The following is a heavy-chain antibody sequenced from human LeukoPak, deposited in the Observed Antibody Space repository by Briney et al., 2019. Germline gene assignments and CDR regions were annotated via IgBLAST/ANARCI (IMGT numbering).Heavy chain of an antibody. Sequence: PGGSLRLSCAASGFAVSSNYMSWVRQAPGKGLGWVSVIYSGGSTYYADSVKGRFTISRDNSKNTLYLQMNSLRAEDTAVYYCASSIDSYGYETGFDYWGQGTLVTVSS. V-gene: IGHV3-53*01. CDR1: GFAVSSNY. J-gene: IGHJ4*02. D-gene: IGHD5-18*01. CDR3: ASSIDSYGYETGFDY. CDR2: IYSGGST.